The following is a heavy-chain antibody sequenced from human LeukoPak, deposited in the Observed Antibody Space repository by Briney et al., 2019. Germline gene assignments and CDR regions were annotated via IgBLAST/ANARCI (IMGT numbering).Heavy chain of an antibody. V-gene: IGHV3-23*01. D-gene: IGHD3-16*01. J-gene: IGHJ4*02. CDR2: ISGSGGST. CDR1: GFTFSSYA. Sequence: GGSLRLSCTASGFTFSSYAMSWVRQAPGKGLEWVSAISGSGGSTYYADSVKGRFTISRDNSKNTLYLQMNSLRAEDTAVYYCAKLTEIVYVSRYDYWGQGTLLTVSS. CDR3: AKLTEIVYVSRYDY.